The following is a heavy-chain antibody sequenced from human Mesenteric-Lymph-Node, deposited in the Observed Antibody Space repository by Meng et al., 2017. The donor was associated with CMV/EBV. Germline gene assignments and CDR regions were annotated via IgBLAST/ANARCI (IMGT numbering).Heavy chain of an antibody. CDR1: GFTFSDFY. V-gene: IGHV3-11*04. D-gene: IGHD4-11*01. J-gene: IGHJ3*02. CDR2: ISSSGTTI. CDR3: TRVVRAQFDAFDI. Sequence: GESLKISCAASGFTFSDFYMSWIRQAPGKGLEWVSYISSSGTTIYHADSVKGRFTISRDNAKNSLYLQMNSLRAEDTAVYFCTRVVRAQFDAFDIWGQGTMVTVSS.